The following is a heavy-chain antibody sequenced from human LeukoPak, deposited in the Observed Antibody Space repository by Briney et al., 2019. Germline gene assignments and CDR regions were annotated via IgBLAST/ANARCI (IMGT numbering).Heavy chain of an antibody. CDR3: ARGEGCSSTSCPYYYGMDV. CDR1: GFTFSSYW. D-gene: IGHD2-2*01. J-gene: IGHJ6*02. Sequence: GGSLRLSCAASGFTFSSYWMSWVRQAPGKGLEWVSYISSSGSTIYYADSVKGRFTISRDNAKNSLYLQMNSLRAEDTAVYYCARGEGCSSTSCPYYYGMDVWGQGTTVTVSS. V-gene: IGHV3-11*01. CDR2: ISSSGSTI.